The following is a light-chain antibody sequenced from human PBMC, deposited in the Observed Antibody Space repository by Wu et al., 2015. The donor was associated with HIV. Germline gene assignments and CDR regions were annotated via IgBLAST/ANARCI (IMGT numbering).Light chain of an antibody. V-gene: IGKV1-39*01. CDR3: QQSYSTPAT. CDR1: QSISSY. CDR2: AAS. Sequence: DIQMTQSPSSLSASVGDRVTITCRSSQSISSYLNWYQQTPGKAPKLLIYAASNLHSGAPSRFSGSGSGTDFTLTISSLQPEDFTTYYCQQSYSTPATFGQGTRLDIK. J-gene: IGKJ5*01.